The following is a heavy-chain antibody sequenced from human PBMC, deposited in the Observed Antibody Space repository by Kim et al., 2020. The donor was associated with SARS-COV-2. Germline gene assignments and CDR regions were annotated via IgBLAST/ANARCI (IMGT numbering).Heavy chain of an antibody. Sequence: GGSLRLSCAASGFTFSSYAMSWVRQAPGKGLEWVSAISGSGGSTYYADSVKGRFTISRDNSKNTLNLQMNSLRAEDTAVYYCAKGPYYDSSGYYLDYWGQGTLVTVSS. D-gene: IGHD3-22*01. CDR2: ISGSGGST. CDR1: GFTFSSYA. J-gene: IGHJ4*02. CDR3: AKGPYYDSSGYYLDY. V-gene: IGHV3-23*01.